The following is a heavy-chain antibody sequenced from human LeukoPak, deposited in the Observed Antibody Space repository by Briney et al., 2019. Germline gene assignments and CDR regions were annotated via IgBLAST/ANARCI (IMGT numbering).Heavy chain of an antibody. Sequence: ASVKVSCKASGYTFTSYGISWVRQAPGQGLEWMGWISAYNGNTNYAQKLQGRVTMTTDTSTSTAYMELRSLRSDDTAVYYCARDAGPTTVSRGNWFDPWGQGTLVTVSS. J-gene: IGHJ5*02. CDR2: ISAYNGNT. CDR3: ARDAGPTTVSRGNWFDP. CDR1: GYTFTSYG. D-gene: IGHD4-11*01. V-gene: IGHV1-18*01.